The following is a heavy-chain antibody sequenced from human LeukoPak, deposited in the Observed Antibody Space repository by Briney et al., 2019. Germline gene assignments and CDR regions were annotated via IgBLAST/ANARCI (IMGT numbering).Heavy chain of an antibody. D-gene: IGHD1-14*01. CDR1: GFTFSSYS. CDR3: ARGPSRTRNNWFDP. CDR2: ISSSSSTI. V-gene: IGHV3-48*01. J-gene: IGHJ5*02. Sequence: PGGSLRLSCAASGFTFSSYSMNWVRQAPGKGLEWVSYISSSSSTIYYADSVKGRFTISRDNAKNSLYLQMNSLRAEDTAVYYCARGPSRTRNNWFDPWGQGTLVTVSS.